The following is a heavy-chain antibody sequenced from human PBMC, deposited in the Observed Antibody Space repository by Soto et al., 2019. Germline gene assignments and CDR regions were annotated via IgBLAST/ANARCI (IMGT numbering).Heavy chain of an antibody. CDR3: ASGGVVPAAMRGYFQH. V-gene: IGHV4-39*01. Sequence: QLQLQESGPGLVKPSETLSLTCTVSGGSISSSSYYWGWIRQPPGKGLEWIGSIDYSGSTYYNPSLKSRVTISVDTSKNQFSLKLSSVTAADTAVYYCASGGVVPAAMRGYFQHWGQGTLVTVSS. D-gene: IGHD2-2*01. CDR1: GGSISSSSYY. J-gene: IGHJ1*01. CDR2: IDYSGST.